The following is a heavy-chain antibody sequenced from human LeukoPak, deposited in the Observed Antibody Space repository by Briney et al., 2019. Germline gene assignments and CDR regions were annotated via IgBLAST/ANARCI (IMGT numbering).Heavy chain of an antibody. CDR2: INHSGST. Sequence: SETLSLTCAVYGGSFSGYYWSWIRQPPGKGLEWTGEINHSGSTNYNPSLKSRVTISVDTSKNQFSLKLSSVTAADTAVYYCARALRLGEFPPDYYYGMDVWGKGTTVTVSS. CDR3: ARALRLGEFPPDYYYGMDV. V-gene: IGHV4-34*01. CDR1: GGSFSGYY. J-gene: IGHJ6*04. D-gene: IGHD3-16*01.